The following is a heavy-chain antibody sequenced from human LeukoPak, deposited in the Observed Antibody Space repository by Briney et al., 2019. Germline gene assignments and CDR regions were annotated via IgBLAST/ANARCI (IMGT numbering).Heavy chain of an antibody. V-gene: IGHV3-48*03. CDR2: ISSSGSTI. D-gene: IGHD3-22*01. Sequence: PGGSLRLSCAASGFTFSSYEMNWVRQPPGKGLGWVSYISSSGSTIYYADSVKGRFTISRNNAKNSLYLQMNSLRAEDTAEYCCARDWLMSYYDSSGYSDYWGQGTLVTVSS. J-gene: IGHJ4*02. CDR1: GFTFSSYE. CDR3: ARDWLMSYYDSSGYSDY.